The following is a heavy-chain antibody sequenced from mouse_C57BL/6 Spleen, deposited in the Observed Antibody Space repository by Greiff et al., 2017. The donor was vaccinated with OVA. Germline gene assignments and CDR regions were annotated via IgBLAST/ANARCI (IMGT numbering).Heavy chain of an antibody. V-gene: IGHV1-7*01. J-gene: IGHJ4*01. Sequence: QVQLQPSGAELAKPGASVKLSCKASGYTFTSYWMHWVKQRPGQGLEWIGYINPSSGYTKYHQKFKVKTTLTADKSSITAYMQLSSLTYEDSAVYYCARELGMDYWGQGTSVTVSS. CDR3: ARELGMDY. D-gene: IGHD4-1*01. CDR1: GYTFTSYW. CDR2: INPSSGYT.